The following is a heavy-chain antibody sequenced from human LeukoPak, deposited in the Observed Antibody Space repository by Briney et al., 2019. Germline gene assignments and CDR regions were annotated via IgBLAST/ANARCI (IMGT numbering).Heavy chain of an antibody. CDR2: IRQGGSEK. V-gene: IGHV3-7*01. Sequence: TGGSLRLSCAASGFTFSSYWMSWVRQAPGKGLEWVANIRQGGSEKYYVDSVKGRFTISRDNAKNSLYLQMNSLRAEDTAVYYCARENVGYGVSWFDPWGQGTLVTVSS. CDR3: ARENVGYGVSWFDP. D-gene: IGHD4-17*01. CDR1: GFTFSSYW. J-gene: IGHJ5*02.